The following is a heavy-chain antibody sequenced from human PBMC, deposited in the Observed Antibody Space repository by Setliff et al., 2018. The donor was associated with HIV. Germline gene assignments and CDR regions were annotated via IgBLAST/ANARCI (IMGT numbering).Heavy chain of an antibody. Sequence: SETLSLTCTVSGGSISSGGYYWSWIRQHPGKGLEWIGYIYYSGSTYYNPSLKSRVTMSVDTSKNQFSLKLRSVTAADTAVYFCATLRWLRSKHSDYWGQGILVTVSS. D-gene: IGHD5-12*01. V-gene: IGHV4-31*03. CDR3: ATLRWLRSKHSDY. CDR2: IYYSGST. CDR1: GGSISSGGYY. J-gene: IGHJ4*01.